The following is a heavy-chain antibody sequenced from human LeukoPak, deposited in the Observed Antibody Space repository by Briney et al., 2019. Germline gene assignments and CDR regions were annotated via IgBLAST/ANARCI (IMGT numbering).Heavy chain of an antibody. V-gene: IGHV4-34*01. D-gene: IGHD6-19*01. J-gene: IGHJ4*02. CDR1: GGSLTGSY. Sequence: SGTLSLTCGVYGGSLTGSYWSWIRQPPGKGPEWIGEINYSGSTNYNPSLKSGVTISVDTSKNEFSLKLRSVTAADTAVYYCARTPIPQYSSGWYTSYYFDYWGQGTLVTVSS. CDR2: INYSGST. CDR3: ARTPIPQYSSGWYTSYYFDY.